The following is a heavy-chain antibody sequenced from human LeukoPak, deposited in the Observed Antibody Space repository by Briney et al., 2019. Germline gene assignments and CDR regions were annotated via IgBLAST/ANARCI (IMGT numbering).Heavy chain of an antibody. Sequence: ASETLSLTCTVSGGSISSGSFYWGWIRQPPGKGLEWIGSIYYSGSTYYNPSLESRVIISLDTSKNQFSLKLRSVTAADTAVYYCASPDTAMVNGYWGQGTLVTVSS. V-gene: IGHV4-39*01. CDR3: ASPDTAMVNGY. CDR2: IYYSGST. D-gene: IGHD5-18*01. CDR1: GGSISSGSFY. J-gene: IGHJ4*02.